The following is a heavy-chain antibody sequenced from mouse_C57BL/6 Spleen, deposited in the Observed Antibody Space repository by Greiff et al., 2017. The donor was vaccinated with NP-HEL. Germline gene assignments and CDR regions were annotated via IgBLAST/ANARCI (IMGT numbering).Heavy chain of an antibody. CDR3: AITTVGSYWYFDV. V-gene: IGHV1-82*01. Sequence: VQLQQSGPELVKPGASVKISCKASGYAFSSSWMNWVKQRPGKGLEWIGRIYPGDGDTNYNGKFKGKATLTADKSSSTAYMQLSSLTSEDSAVYFCAITTVGSYWYFDVWGTGTTVTVSS. D-gene: IGHD1-1*01. CDR2: IYPGDGDT. J-gene: IGHJ1*03. CDR1: GYAFSSSW.